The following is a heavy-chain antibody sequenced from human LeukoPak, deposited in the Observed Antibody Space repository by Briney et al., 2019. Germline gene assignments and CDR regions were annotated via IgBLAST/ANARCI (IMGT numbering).Heavy chain of an antibody. CDR3: ARDGKAVAVAFDI. CDR1: GFTFSDYY. D-gene: IGHD6-19*01. CDR2: IGSSGRTI. V-gene: IGHV3-11*04. Sequence: GGSLRLSCAASGFTFSDYYMSWIRQAPGRGLEWVSYIGSSGRTIYYADSVRGRFTISRDNAKNSLYLQMNSLRAEDTAVYYCARDGKAVAVAFDIWGQGTMVTVSS. J-gene: IGHJ3*02.